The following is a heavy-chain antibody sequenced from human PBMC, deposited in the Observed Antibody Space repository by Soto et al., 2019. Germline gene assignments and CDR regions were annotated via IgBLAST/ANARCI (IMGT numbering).Heavy chain of an antibody. CDR3: ARGYSGYDYNFDF. Sequence: PSETLSLTCSVSGVVTFSGRYYWSWIRQHPGKGLECLGYIFNSGSAYYNPSLKSRVTISIDTSKDEFSLTVNSVTAADTAVYFCARGYSGYDYNFDFWGQGISVTVSS. V-gene: IGHV4-31*03. CDR2: IFNSGSA. J-gene: IGHJ4*02. CDR1: GVVTFSGRYY. D-gene: IGHD5-12*01.